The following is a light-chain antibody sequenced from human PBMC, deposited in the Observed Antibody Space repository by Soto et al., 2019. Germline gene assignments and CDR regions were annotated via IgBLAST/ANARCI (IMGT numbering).Light chain of an antibody. CDR1: SSDVGGYNY. V-gene: IGLV2-8*01. Sequence: QSVLTQPPSASGSPGQSVTISCTGTSSDVGGYNYVSWYQQHPGKAPKLIISEVTKRPSGVPDRFSGSKSGNTASLTVSGLQAEDEADYYCSSYAGSNNFRVFGTGTKVTVL. J-gene: IGLJ1*01. CDR2: EVT. CDR3: SSYAGSNNFRV.